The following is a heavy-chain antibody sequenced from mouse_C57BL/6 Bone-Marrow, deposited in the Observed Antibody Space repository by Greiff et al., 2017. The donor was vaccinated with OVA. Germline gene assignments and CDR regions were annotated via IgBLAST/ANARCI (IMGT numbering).Heavy chain of an antibody. D-gene: IGHD1-1*01. CDR1: EYEFPSHD. Sequence: DVHLVESGGGLVQPGESLKLSCESNEYEFPSHDMSWVRKTPEKRLELVAAINSDGGSTYYPDTMERRFIISRDNTKKTLYLQMRNVRSEDTALYYCARHDYYGSSWYFDVWGTGTTVTVSS. V-gene: IGHV5-2*01. J-gene: IGHJ1*03. CDR2: INSDGGST. CDR3: ARHDYYGSSWYFDV.